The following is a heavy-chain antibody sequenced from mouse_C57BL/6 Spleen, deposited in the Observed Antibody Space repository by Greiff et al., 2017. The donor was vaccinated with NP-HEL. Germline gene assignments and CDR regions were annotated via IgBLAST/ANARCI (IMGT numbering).Heavy chain of an antibody. D-gene: IGHD2-5*01. CDR1: GFTFSDYY. J-gene: IGHJ1*03. CDR2: ISNGGGST. V-gene: IGHV5-12*01. Sequence: EVKVEESGGGLVQPGGSLKLSCAASGFTFSDYYMYWVRQTPEKRLEWVAYISNGGGSTYYPDTVKGRFTISRDNAKNTLYLQMSRLKSEDTAMYYCARLGYSNYGYFDVWGTGTTVTVSS. CDR3: ARLGYSNYGYFDV.